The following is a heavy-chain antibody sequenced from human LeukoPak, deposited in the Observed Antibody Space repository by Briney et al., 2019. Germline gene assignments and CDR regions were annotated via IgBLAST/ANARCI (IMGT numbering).Heavy chain of an antibody. CDR1: GDSISRSRYY. J-gene: IGHJ4*02. CDR2: IYHSGST. CDR3: ARQYSRGWGY. Sequence: PSETLSLTCTVSGDSISRSRYYWAWIRQPPGKGLEWIGSIYHSGSTYYNPSLKSRVTISVDTSKNQFSLKLSSVTAADTAVYYCARQYSRGWGYWGQGTLVTVSS. V-gene: IGHV4-39*01. D-gene: IGHD3-22*01.